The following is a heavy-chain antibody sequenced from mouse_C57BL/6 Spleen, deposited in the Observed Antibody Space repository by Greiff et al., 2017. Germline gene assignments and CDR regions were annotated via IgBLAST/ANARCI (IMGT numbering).Heavy chain of an antibody. D-gene: IGHD1-2*01. J-gene: IGHJ4*01. CDR2: INPDSSTI. CDR3: ARRYYGPRYAMDY. Sequence: AAAGIDFSRYWMSWVRRAPGKGLEWIGEINPDSSTINYAPSLKDKFIISRDNAKNTLYLQMSKVRSEDTALYYCARRYYGPRYAMDYWGQGTSVTVSS. V-gene: IGHV4-1*01. CDR1: GIDFSRYW.